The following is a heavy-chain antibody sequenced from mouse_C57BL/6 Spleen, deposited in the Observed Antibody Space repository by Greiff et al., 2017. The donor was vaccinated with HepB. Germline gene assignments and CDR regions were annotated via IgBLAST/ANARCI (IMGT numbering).Heavy chain of an antibody. J-gene: IGHJ3*01. D-gene: IGHD1-1*01. CDR3: ARLDYYGSRPPWFAY. Sequence: QVTLKECGPGILQPSQTLSLTCSFSGFSLSTFGMGVGWIRQPSGTGLEWLAHIWWDDDKYYNPALKSRLTISKDTSKNQVFLKIANVDTADTATYYCARLDYYGSRPPWFAYWGQGTLVTVSA. CDR1: GFSLSTFGMG. V-gene: IGHV8-8*01. CDR2: IWWDDDK.